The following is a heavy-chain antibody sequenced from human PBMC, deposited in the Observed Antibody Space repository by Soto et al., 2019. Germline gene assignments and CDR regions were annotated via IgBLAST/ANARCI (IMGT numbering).Heavy chain of an antibody. Sequence: QLQLQESGSGLVKPSQTLSLTCAVSGGSISSGGYSWSWIRQPPGKGLEWIGYIYHSGSTYYNPSLKSRVTISVDRSKTQFSLKLSSVTAADTAVYYCASEGAGYYYGMDVWGQGTTVTVSS. CDR1: GGSISSGGYS. CDR3: ASEGAGYYYGMDV. V-gene: IGHV4-30-2*01. CDR2: IYHSGST. D-gene: IGHD3-16*01. J-gene: IGHJ6*02.